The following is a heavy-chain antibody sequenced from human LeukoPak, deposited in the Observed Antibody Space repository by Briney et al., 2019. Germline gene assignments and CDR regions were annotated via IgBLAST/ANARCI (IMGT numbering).Heavy chain of an antibody. D-gene: IGHD6-19*01. V-gene: IGHV4-59*01. J-gene: IGHJ4*02. CDR1: GGSISGWY. Sequence: SSETLSLTCTVSGGSISGWYWSWIRQPPGKGLEWIGNIYGSGYTNYNPSLKSRVTMSIDTSKNHFSLKLTSVTAADTATYYCARETSLAGFASGLGFNYWGQGILVSVSS. CDR2: IYGSGYT. CDR3: ARETSLAGFASGLGFNY.